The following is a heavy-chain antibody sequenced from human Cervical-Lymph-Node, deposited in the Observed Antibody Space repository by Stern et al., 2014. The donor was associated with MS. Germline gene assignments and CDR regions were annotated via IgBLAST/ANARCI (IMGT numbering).Heavy chain of an antibody. V-gene: IGHV1-2*02. D-gene: IGHD2-21*01. Sequence: QLVQSGADVKKPGASLKVSCKASGYTFTDYYMQWVRQAPGQGLEWMGWIHPNSGDTNYARKFQGRVTLTRDTSISTAYLELSRLTHDDTAVYYCARGLATALIADFWGQGTLVTVS. CDR2: IHPNSGDT. J-gene: IGHJ4*02. CDR3: ARGLATALIADF. CDR1: GYTFTDYY.